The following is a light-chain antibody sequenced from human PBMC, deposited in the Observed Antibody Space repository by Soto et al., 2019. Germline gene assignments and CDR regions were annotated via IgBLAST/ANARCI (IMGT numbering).Light chain of an antibody. Sequence: DIQITQSPSTLSTSVGDRVTITCRASQSISSWLAWYQQKPGKAPNLLIYKASTLESGVPSRFSGSGSGTDFTLTITSLQPDDFATYYCQQYNTYSYTFGQGTKVDIK. CDR3: QQYNTYSYT. V-gene: IGKV1-5*03. J-gene: IGKJ2*01. CDR1: QSISSW. CDR2: KAS.